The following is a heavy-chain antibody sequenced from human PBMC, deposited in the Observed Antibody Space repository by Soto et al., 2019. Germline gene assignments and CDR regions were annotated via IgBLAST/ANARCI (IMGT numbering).Heavy chain of an antibody. CDR2: INSDGSST. Sequence: GGSLRLSCAASGFTFSSYWMHWVRQAPGKGLVWVSRINSDGSSTSYADSVKGRFTISRDNAKNTLYLQMNSLRAEDTAVYYWARDMNAGSGYYYYWGQGTLVTVSS. J-gene: IGHJ4*02. V-gene: IGHV3-74*01. D-gene: IGHD3-22*01. CDR3: ARDMNAGSGYYYY. CDR1: GFTFSSYW.